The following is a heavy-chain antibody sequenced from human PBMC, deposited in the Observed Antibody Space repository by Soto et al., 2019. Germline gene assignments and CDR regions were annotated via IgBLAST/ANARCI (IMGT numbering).Heavy chain of an antibody. CDR3: ARGLRLVVPAAIPGYSYYGMDV. CDR1: GGSFSGYY. Sequence: SETLSLTCAVYGGSFSGYYWSWIRQPPGKGLEWIGEINHSGSTNYNPSLKSRVTISVDTSKNQFSLKLSSVTAADTAVYYCARGLRLVVPAAIPGYSYYGMDVWGQGTTVTVSS. CDR2: INHSGST. V-gene: IGHV4-34*01. J-gene: IGHJ6*02. D-gene: IGHD2-2*01.